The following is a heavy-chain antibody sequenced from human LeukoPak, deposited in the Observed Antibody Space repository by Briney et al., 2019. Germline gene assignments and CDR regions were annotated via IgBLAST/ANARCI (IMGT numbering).Heavy chain of an antibody. CDR1: RGPISTSTYY. D-gene: IGHD2-2*01. CDR2: IYHSGTS. V-gene: IGHV4-39*01. J-gene: IGHJ4*02. Sequence: SETLSLTCTVSRGPISTSTYYWTWIRQPPGKGLEWIGMIYHSGTSYYNPSLKGRVSISVDTSKYQFSLKVISVTAADTAVYYCARQVCSSISCYVDYWGQRTMVTVSS. CDR3: ARQVCSSISCYVDY.